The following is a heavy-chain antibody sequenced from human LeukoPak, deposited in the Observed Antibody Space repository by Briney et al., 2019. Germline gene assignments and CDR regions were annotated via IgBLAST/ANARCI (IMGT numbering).Heavy chain of an antibody. Sequence: GASVKVSCKASGYTFTGYYMHWVRQAPGQGLGWMGWINPNSGGTNYAQKFQGRVTMTRDTSISTAYMELSRLRSDDTAVYYCARVFLPQDYDFWSGYLYYFDYWGQGTLVTVSS. V-gene: IGHV1-2*02. CDR3: ARVFLPQDYDFWSGYLYYFDY. J-gene: IGHJ4*02. CDR1: GYTFTGYY. CDR2: INPNSGGT. D-gene: IGHD3-3*01.